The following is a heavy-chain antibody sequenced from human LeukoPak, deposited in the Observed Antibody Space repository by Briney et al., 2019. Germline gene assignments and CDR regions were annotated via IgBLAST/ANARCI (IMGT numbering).Heavy chain of an antibody. V-gene: IGHV3-30*03. CDR1: GFTFSSYG. Sequence: GRSLRLSCAASGFTFSSYGMHWVRQAPGKGLEWVAVISYDGSNKYYADSVKGRFTISRDSSKNTLYLQMNSLRAEDTAVYYCARDFRNYYYYGMDVWGKGTTVTVSS. J-gene: IGHJ6*04. CDR2: ISYDGSNK. CDR3: ARDFRNYYYYGMDV.